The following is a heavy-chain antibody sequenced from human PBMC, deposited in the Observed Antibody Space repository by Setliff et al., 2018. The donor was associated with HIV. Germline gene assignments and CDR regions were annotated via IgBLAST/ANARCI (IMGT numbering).Heavy chain of an antibody. V-gene: IGHV4-39*01. Sequence: SETLSLTCTVSGDSISSSIYYWGWVRQPPGKGLEWIGGIYYTGSPFYNPSLKSRVTISVDTSNNQFSLKLSSVTAADTAVYCCARGGGTSSPIDYHYYIDVWGKGTTVTVSS. D-gene: IGHD6-6*01. CDR1: GDSISSSIYY. J-gene: IGHJ6*03. CDR3: ARGGGTSSPIDYHYYIDV. CDR2: IYYTGSP.